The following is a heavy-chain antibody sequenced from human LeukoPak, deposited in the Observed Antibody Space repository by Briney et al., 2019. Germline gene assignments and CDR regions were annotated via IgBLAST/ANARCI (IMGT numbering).Heavy chain of an antibody. D-gene: IGHD1-26*01. J-gene: IGHJ4*02. V-gene: IGHV4-34*01. CDR2: INHSGST. CDR3: ARSRERWGSGSYFDY. Sequence: SETLSLTCAVYGGLFSGYYWSWIRQRPGKGLEWIGEINHSGSTNYNPSLKSRVTISVDTSKNQFSLKLSSVTAADTAVYYCARSRERWGSGSYFDYWGQGTLVTVSS. CDR1: GGLFSGYY.